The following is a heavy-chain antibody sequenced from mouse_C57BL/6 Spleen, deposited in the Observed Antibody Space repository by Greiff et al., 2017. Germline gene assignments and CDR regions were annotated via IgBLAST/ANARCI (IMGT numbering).Heavy chain of an antibody. V-gene: IGHV1-42*01. J-gene: IGHJ2*01. CDR2: INPSTGGT. Sequence: EVQLQQSGPELVKPGASVKISCKASGYSFTGYYMNWVKQSPEKSLEWIGEINPSTGGTTYNQKFKAKATLTVDKSSSTAYMQLKSLTSEDSAVYYCARSGAYYSNYVWGQGTTLTVSS. D-gene: IGHD2-5*01. CDR3: ARSGAYYSNYV. CDR1: GYSFTGYY.